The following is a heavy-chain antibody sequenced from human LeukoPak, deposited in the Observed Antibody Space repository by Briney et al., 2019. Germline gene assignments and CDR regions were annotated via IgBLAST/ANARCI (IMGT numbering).Heavy chain of an antibody. CDR1: GGSFTSGSYY. V-gene: IGHV4-61*01. J-gene: IGHJ4*02. CDR3: VREHDWGDFDY. CDR2: VSYRGNT. Sequence: PSETLSLTCSVSGGSFTSGSYYWIWLRQPQGKDRVGIGYVSYRGNTNYNPSLKSRVTISADTSRNQFSLKLTSVTAADTAVYYCVREHDWGDFDYWGQGTLVTVSS. D-gene: IGHD3-9*01.